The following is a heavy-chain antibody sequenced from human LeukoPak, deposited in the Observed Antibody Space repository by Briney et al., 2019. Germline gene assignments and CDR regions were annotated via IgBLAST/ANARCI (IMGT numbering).Heavy chain of an antibody. J-gene: IGHJ5*02. CDR1: GGTFSSYA. CDR3: ARGGDSGYCSSTSCLRGWFDP. D-gene: IGHD2-2*03. V-gene: IGHV1-69*01. CDR2: IIPIFGTA. Sequence: SVKVSCKASGGTFSSYAISWVRQAPGQGLEWMGGIIPIFGTANYAQKFQGRVTITADESTSTAYMELSSLRSEDTAVYYCARGGDSGYCSSTSCLRGWFDPWGQGTLVTVSS.